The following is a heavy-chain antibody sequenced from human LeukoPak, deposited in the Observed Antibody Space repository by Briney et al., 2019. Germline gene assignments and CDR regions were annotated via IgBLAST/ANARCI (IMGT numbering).Heavy chain of an antibody. J-gene: IGHJ4*02. CDR2: IRSKANSYAP. Sequence: PGGSLRLSCAASGFTFSGSAMHWVRQASGKGLEWVGRIRSKANSYAPAYAASVKGRLTISRDDSKNTAYLQMNSLKTEDTAVYYCTSSNYYDSRPDYWGQGTLVTVSS. D-gene: IGHD3-22*01. CDR1: GFTFSGSA. V-gene: IGHV3-73*01. CDR3: TSSNYYDSRPDY.